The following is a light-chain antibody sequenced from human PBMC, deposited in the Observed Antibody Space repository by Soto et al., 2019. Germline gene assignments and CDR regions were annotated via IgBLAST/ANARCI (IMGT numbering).Light chain of an antibody. J-gene: IGKJ1*01. V-gene: IGKV1-5*03. Sequence: DIQMTQSPSTLSASVGDRVTITCRVSQSVNRWLAWYQQKPGRAPKLLIYEASRLEGGVPSRFSGSGSGTEFSLTISSLQPDDFATYYCQEYNGHSSSTFGQGTKVEVK. CDR2: EAS. CDR1: QSVNRW. CDR3: QEYNGHSSST.